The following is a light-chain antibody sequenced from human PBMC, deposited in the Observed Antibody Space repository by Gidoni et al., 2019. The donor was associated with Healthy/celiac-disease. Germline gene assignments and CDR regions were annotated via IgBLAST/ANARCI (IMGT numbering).Light chain of an antibody. CDR3: MQAQQTPLT. J-gene: IGKJ4*01. V-gene: IGKV2-28*01. CDR1: HSLLHSNGYNY. CDR2: LGS. Sequence: DILMTHTPLCLHLTPGEPASISCMSSHSLLHSNGYNYLDWYLQKPGKSPQLLIYLGSSRESGVPARFSGSGSGTDFTLKISRVEAEDVGVYYCMQAQQTPLTFGGGTKVEIK.